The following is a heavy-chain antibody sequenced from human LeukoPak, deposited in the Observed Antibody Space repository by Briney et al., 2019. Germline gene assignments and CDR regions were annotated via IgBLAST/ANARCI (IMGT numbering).Heavy chain of an antibody. CDR1: GFTFSSNY. J-gene: IGHJ4*02. Sequence: GGSLRLSCAASGFTFSSNYMNWVRQAPGKGLEWVSVIYSGGGGSTYYADSVKGRFTISRDNSKNTLYLQMYSLRAEDTAVYYCARDGVDYSFDYWGQGTLVTVSS. V-gene: IGHV3-53*01. CDR3: ARDGVDYSFDY. D-gene: IGHD4-11*01. CDR2: IYSGGGGST.